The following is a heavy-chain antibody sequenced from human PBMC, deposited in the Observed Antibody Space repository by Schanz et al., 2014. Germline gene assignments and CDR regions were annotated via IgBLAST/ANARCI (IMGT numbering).Heavy chain of an antibody. J-gene: IGHJ5*02. CDR3: ARGDISGYNGGLMDT. CDR2: IYHSGRT. V-gene: IGHV4-4*02. Sequence: QVQLQESGPGLVKPSGTLSLTCAVSGDSITSNRWWSWVRQPPGKGLEWIGEIYHSGRTNYDPSLKSRVTISMDNSNNQLSLKVSSETAADTAIYYCARGDISGYNGGLMDTWGQGTLVTVSS. D-gene: IGHD5-12*01. CDR1: GDSITSNRW.